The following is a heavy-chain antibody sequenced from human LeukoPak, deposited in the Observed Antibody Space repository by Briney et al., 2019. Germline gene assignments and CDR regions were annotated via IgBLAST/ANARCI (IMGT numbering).Heavy chain of an antibody. Sequence: GWSLRLSCAASGFTFSSYGMHWVRQAPGKGLEWVAFIRYDGSNIYYVDSVEGRFTISRDNSKNTLSLQMNSLRDEDTAVYYCAKDVGNYCSSTSCYRYLQHWGQGTLVTVSS. V-gene: IGHV3-30*02. CDR1: GFTFSSYG. CDR3: AKDVGNYCSSTSCYRYLQH. CDR2: IRYDGSNI. D-gene: IGHD2-2*02. J-gene: IGHJ1*01.